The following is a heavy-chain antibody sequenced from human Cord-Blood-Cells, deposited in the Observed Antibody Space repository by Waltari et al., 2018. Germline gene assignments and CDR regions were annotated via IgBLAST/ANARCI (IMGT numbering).Heavy chain of an antibody. D-gene: IGHD6-6*01. Sequence: QVPLVQSGAEVKKPGASVKVSRKASGYTFTGYYMHWVRQAPGQGLEWMGWINPNSGGTNYAQKFQGRVTMTRDTSISTAYMELSRLRSDDTVVYYCARDWDYSSSSGELDYWGQGTLVTVSS. CDR1: GYTFTGYY. CDR3: ARDWDYSSSSGELDY. J-gene: IGHJ4*02. CDR2: INPNSGGT. V-gene: IGHV1-2*02.